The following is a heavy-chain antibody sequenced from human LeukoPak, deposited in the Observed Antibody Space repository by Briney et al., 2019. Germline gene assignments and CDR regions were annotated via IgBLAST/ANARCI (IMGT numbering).Heavy chain of an antibody. CDR1: GYTFTSYD. CDR2: MNPNSGNT. D-gene: IGHD6-19*01. CDR3: ARGRRQWLVSYYGMDV. Sequence: GASVKVSCKASGYTFTSYDINWVRQATGQGLEWMGWMNPNSGNTGYAQKFQGRVTMTRNTSISTAYMELSSLRSEDTAVYYCARGRRQWLVSYYGMDVWGQGTTVTVSS. V-gene: IGHV1-8*01. J-gene: IGHJ6*02.